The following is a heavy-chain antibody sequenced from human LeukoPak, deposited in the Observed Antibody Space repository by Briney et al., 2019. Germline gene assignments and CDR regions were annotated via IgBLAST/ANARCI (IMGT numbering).Heavy chain of an antibody. Sequence: AETLSLTCTVSGGSISSSSFFWGWIRQPPGKGLEWIGYIYYSGSTNYNPSLKSRVTISVDTSKNQFSLKLSSVTAADTAVYYCARVTTGYSSSWPFYAFDIWGQGTMVTVS. CDR1: GGSISSSSFF. D-gene: IGHD6-13*01. CDR2: IYYSGST. J-gene: IGHJ3*02. V-gene: IGHV4-61*05. CDR3: ARVTTGYSSSWPFYAFDI.